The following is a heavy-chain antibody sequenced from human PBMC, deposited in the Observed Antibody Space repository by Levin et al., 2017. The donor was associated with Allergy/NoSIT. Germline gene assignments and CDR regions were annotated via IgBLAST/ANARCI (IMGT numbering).Heavy chain of an antibody. CDR1: GGTFSSYA. Sequence: ASVKVSCKASGGTFSSYAISWVRQAPGQGLEWMGGIIPIFGTANYAQKFQGRVTITADESTSTAYMELSSLRSEDTAVYYCARAGNYYYDSSGYYYLWGQGTLVTVSS. CDR2: IIPIFGTA. V-gene: IGHV1-69*13. D-gene: IGHD3-22*01. J-gene: IGHJ4*02. CDR3: ARAGNYYYDSSGYYYL.